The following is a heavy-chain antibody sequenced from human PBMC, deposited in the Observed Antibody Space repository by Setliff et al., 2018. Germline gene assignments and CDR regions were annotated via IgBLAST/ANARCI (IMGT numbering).Heavy chain of an antibody. Sequence: ETLSLTCTVSGYSISSGYYWGWIRQPPGKGLEWIGSIYHSGSTYYNPSLKSRVIISVDTSKNQFSLKLSSVTAADTALYYCTVYNTGSSKDHYWGQGTPVTVSS. CDR2: IYHSGST. CDR3: TVYNTGSSKDHY. V-gene: IGHV4-38-2*02. D-gene: IGHD2-8*02. CDR1: GYSISSGYY. J-gene: IGHJ4*02.